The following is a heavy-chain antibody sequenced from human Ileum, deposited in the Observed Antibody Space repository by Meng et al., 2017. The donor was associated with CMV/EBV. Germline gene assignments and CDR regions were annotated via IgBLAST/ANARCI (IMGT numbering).Heavy chain of an antibody. V-gene: IGHV3-53*01. CDR2: IHNDKKT. J-gene: IGHJ2*01. Sequence: SGFTVTTSYMTWVRQAPGKGLEWVPVIHNDKKTLYAETVRGRFTMSRDDSTKTFFLQMNSLRAEDTAVYYCARNQNWGSDSWYFDLWGRGTLVTVSS. CDR3: ARNQNWGSDSWYFDL. CDR1: GFTVTTSY. D-gene: IGHD7-27*01.